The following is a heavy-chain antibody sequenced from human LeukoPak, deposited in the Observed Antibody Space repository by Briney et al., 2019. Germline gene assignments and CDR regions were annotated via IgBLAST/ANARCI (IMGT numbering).Heavy chain of an antibody. J-gene: IGHJ4*02. Sequence: PSETLSLTCTVSSGSISSSSYYWGWIRQPPGKGLEWIGSFYYSKNTYYNPSLKSRVIISVDTSKNQFSLKLSSVTAADTGVYYCARHDCSSMSCYISFPFDYWGQGILVTVSS. CDR1: SGSISSSSYY. V-gene: IGHV4-39*01. CDR2: FYYSKNT. CDR3: ARHDCSSMSCYISFPFDY. D-gene: IGHD2-2*02.